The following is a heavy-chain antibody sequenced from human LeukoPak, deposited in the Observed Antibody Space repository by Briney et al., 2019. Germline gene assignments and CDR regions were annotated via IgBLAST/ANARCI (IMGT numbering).Heavy chain of an antibody. CDR1: GFTVSSNY. CDR3: TTSLSTLGSFDY. J-gene: IGHJ4*02. D-gene: IGHD2/OR15-2a*01. Sequence: GGSLRLSCAASGFTVSSNYMSWVRQAPGRGLEWVSYISGRSNAIYYADSVKGRFTISRDNAKNSLYLQINSLRAEDTAVYYCTTSLSTLGSFDYWGQGTLVTVSS. CDR2: ISGRSNAI. V-gene: IGHV3-11*04.